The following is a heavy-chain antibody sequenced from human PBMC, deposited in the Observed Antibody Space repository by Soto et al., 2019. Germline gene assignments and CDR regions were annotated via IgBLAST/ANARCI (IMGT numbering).Heavy chain of an antibody. CDR3: ARHAAAYYSAFDI. V-gene: IGHV4-39*01. CDR2: ITYSGST. D-gene: IGHD3-22*01. CDR1: GGSISSSAYY. J-gene: IGHJ3*02. Sequence: PSETLSITCTVSGGSISSSAYYWGWIRQHPGKGLEWIGTITYSGSTNYNPSLKSRVTIFVDTSKNQLSLKLSSGTDADKAVDNCARHAAAYYSAFDIWGQGTMVTVSS.